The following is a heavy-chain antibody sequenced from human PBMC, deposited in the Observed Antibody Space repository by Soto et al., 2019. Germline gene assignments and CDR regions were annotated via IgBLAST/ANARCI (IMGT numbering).Heavy chain of an antibody. CDR2: SDNSGRT. CDR3: ARVGPWVPYYYDSSPYTFENWFDT. Sequence: SETLSLTCTISGGSPSYYYWTCLRQPPGKGLEGIGNSDNSGRTTYNPSLKSRVTISVDTSNNQFSLKLSSVTAADTAVYYCARVGPWVPYYYDSSPYTFENWFDTWGQGTLVTVSS. D-gene: IGHD3-22*01. V-gene: IGHV4-59*12. J-gene: IGHJ5*02. CDR1: GGSPSYYY.